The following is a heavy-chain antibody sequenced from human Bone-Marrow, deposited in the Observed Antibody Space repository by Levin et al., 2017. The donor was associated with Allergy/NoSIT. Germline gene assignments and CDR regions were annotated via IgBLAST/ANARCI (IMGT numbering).Heavy chain of an antibody. CDR1: GASISNYY. D-gene: IGHD3-3*01. CDR2: MSHSGNA. J-gene: IGHJ4*02. CDR3: ARARGGLRFLEWPYYFDS. Sequence: SETLSLTCSVSGASISNYYWSWIRQPPGKGLEWIGYMSHSGNAKYNPSLKSRVAISVDTSKNQFSLNVTSVIPADAAVYYCARARGGLRFLEWPYYFDSWGQGTLVTVSS. V-gene: IGHV4-59*01.